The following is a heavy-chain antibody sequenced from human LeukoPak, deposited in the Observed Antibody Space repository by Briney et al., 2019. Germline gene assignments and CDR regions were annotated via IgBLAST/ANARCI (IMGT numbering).Heavy chain of an antibody. CDR2: IIPIFGTA. J-gene: IGHJ6*03. CDR1: GGTFSSYA. Sequence: SVKVSFKASGGTFSSYAISWVRQAPGQGLEWMGGIIPIFGTANYAQKFQGRVTITTDESTSTAYMELSSLRSEDTAVYHCARDASGGYRVPYYYMDVWGKGTTVTVSS. D-gene: IGHD5/OR15-5a*01. V-gene: IGHV1-69*05. CDR3: ARDASGGYRVPYYYMDV.